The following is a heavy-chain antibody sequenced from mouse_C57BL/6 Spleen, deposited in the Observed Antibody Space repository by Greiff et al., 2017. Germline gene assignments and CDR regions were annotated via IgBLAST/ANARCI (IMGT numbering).Heavy chain of an antibody. CDR2: INPNNGGT. D-gene: IGHD2-5*01. CDR3: ARGGYSNLYWYFDV. Sequence: EVKLQESGPELVKPGASVKMSCKASGYTFTDYNMHWVKQSHGKSLEWIGYINPNNGGTSYNQKFKGKATLTVYKSSSTAYMELRRLTSDDSSGYYCARGGYSNLYWYFDVWGTGTTVTVSS. J-gene: IGHJ1*03. V-gene: IGHV1-22*01. CDR1: GYTFTDYN.